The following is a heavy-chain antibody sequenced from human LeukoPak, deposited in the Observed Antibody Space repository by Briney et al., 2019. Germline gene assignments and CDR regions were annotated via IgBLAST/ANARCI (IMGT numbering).Heavy chain of an antibody. CDR1: GYTFTGYY. V-gene: IGHV1-2*02. CDR2: INPNSGGT. D-gene: IGHD3-22*01. J-gene: IGHJ4*02. Sequence: GASVKVSCKASGYTFTGYYMHWVRQAPGQGLEWMGWINPNSGGTNYAQKFQGRVTMTRDTSISTAYMELSRLRSDDTAAYYCARDFGRYHYYDSSGYYATQHFDYWGQGTLVTVSS. CDR3: ARDFGRYHYYDSSGYYATQHFDY.